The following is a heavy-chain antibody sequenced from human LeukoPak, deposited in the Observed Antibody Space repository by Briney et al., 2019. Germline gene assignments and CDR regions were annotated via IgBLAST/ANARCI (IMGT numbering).Heavy chain of an antibody. D-gene: IGHD3-22*01. V-gene: IGHV4-59*08. CDR3: ARHDDSSGYYFDY. J-gene: IGHJ4*02. CDR1: GGSISSYY. Sequence: SETLSPTCAVSGGSISSYYWSWIRQPPGKGLEWIGYIYYSGSTNYNPSLKSRVTISVDTSKNQFSLKLSSVTAADTAVYYCARHDDSSGYYFDYWGQGTLVTVSS. CDR2: IYYSGST.